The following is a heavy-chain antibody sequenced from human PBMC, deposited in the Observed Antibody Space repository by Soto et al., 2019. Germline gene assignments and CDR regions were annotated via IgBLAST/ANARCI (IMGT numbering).Heavy chain of an antibody. J-gene: IGHJ4*02. V-gene: IGHV3-48*03. CDR2: IYNSGSTM. CDR3: AREYYSGSGTYRHFDY. Sequence: PGGSLRLSCAASGFTFSAFEMNWVRQAPGKGLEWLSYIYNSGSTMTYADSVKRRFAISRDNAKNSLYLQMYSLRAEDTALYYCAREYYSGSGTYRHFDYWGQGTLVTVSS. CDR1: GFTFSAFE. D-gene: IGHD3-10*01.